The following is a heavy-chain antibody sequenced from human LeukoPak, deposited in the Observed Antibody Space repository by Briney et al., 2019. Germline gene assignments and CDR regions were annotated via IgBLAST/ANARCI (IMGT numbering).Heavy chain of an antibody. Sequence: SETLSLTCTVSGGSISTSNYYWGWIRQPPGKGLEWIGNIFYSGSTYYNLSLKNRVTISLDTSKKHFPLKLSSVTAADTAVYYCARGGRTWFDPWGQGTLVTVSS. CDR2: IFYSGST. CDR1: GGSISTSNYY. CDR3: ARGGRTWFDP. V-gene: IGHV4-39*06. J-gene: IGHJ5*02.